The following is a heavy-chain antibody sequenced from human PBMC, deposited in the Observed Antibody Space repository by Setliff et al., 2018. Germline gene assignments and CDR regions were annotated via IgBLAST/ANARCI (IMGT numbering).Heavy chain of an antibody. Sequence: PSETLSLTCAVYGGSFSGYYWSWIRQPPGKRLEWIGEIIHSGSTNYNPSLKSRVTISMDTSKNQFSLKVSSVTAADTAVYYCARLHYGYVWGSYRTSDYYYYYYMDVWGKETTVTVSS. CDR2: IIHSGST. J-gene: IGHJ6*03. CDR1: GGSFSGYY. D-gene: IGHD3-16*02. CDR3: ARLHYGYVWGSYRTSDYYYYYYMDV. V-gene: IGHV4-34*12.